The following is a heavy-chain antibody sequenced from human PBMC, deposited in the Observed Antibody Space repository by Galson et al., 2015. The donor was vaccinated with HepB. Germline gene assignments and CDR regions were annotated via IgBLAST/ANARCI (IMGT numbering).Heavy chain of an antibody. CDR2: ISYDGSNK. J-gene: IGHJ6*02. CDR3: ARGTYCGGDCYSYYYYYGMDV. D-gene: IGHD2-21*02. CDR1: GFTFSSYA. Sequence: SLRLSCAASGFTFSSYAMHWVRQAPGKGLEWVAVISYDGSNKYYADSVKGRFTISRDNSKNTLYLQMNSLRAEDTAVYYYARGTYCGGDCYSYYYYYGMDVWGQGTTVTVSS. V-gene: IGHV3-30-3*01.